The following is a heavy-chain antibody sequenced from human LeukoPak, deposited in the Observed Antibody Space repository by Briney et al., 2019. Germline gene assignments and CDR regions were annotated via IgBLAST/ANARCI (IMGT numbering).Heavy chain of an antibody. V-gene: IGHV3-23*01. Sequence: PGTSLRLSCVASGFTFTNYAMSWVRQAPGKGLEWVSAITGSDGSSYYADSVKGRFTISRDNSKNTLYLQVNSLRAEDTAVYYFAKWGDYDILTGYYVPDYWGQGTLVTVSS. CDR2: ITGSDGSS. J-gene: IGHJ4*02. D-gene: IGHD3-9*01. CDR3: AKWGDYDILTGYYVPDY. CDR1: GFTFTNYA.